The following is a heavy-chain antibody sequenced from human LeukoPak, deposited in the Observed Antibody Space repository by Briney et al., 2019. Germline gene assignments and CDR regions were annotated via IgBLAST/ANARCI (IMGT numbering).Heavy chain of an antibody. CDR1: GYTFTSYG. D-gene: IGHD2-2*01. Sequence: ASVKVSCKASGYTFTSYGISWVRQAPGQGLEWMGWISAYNGNTNYAQKLQGRVTMTTDTSTSTAYMELRSLRSDDTAVYYCARAVGYCSSTSCYPYDYWGQGTLVTVSS. CDR2: ISAYNGNT. V-gene: IGHV1-18*01. J-gene: IGHJ4*02. CDR3: ARAVGYCSSTSCYPYDY.